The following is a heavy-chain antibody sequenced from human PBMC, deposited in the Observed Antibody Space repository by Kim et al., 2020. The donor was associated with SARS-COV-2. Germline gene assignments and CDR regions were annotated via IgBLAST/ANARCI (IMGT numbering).Heavy chain of an antibody. J-gene: IGHJ4*01. CDR3: VREGHDDSRAYLRDFDY. CDR2: IKGNSGNI. Sequence: GGSLRLSCAASGFTFSTYSMTWVRQAPGKGLEWVSSIKGNSGNIHYADSVKGRFTISRDNSKNSLFLQMNSLRADDTAVYYCVREGHDDSRAYLRDFDY. D-gene: IGHD3-22*01. V-gene: IGHV3-21*01. CDR1: GFTFSTYS.